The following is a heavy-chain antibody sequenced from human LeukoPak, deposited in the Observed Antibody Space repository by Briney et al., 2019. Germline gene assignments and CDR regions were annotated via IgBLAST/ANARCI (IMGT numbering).Heavy chain of an antibody. CDR3: ARGPDFYDILTGYNY. J-gene: IGHJ4*02. Sequence: GASVTVSFKASGYTFTSYDINWVRQATGQGLEWMGWMNPNSGNTGYAQKFQGRVTMTRNTSISTAYMELSSLRSEDTAVYYCARGPDFYDILTGYNYWGQGTLVTVSS. CDR1: GYTFTSYD. D-gene: IGHD3-9*01. CDR2: MNPNSGNT. V-gene: IGHV1-8*01.